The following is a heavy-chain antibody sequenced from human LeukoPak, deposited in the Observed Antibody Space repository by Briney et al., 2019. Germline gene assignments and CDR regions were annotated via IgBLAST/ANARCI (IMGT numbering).Heavy chain of an antibody. Sequence: SETLSLTCTVSGGSISSYYWSWIRQPPREGLEWIGYIYYSVSTNYNPSLKSRVTISVDTSKNQFSLKLSSVTAADTAVYYCARQGYPFYYYGMDVWGQGTTVTVSS. V-gene: IGHV4-59*08. CDR1: GGSISSYY. CDR3: ARQGYPFYYYGMDV. J-gene: IGHJ6*02. CDR2: IYYSVST. D-gene: IGHD2-15*01.